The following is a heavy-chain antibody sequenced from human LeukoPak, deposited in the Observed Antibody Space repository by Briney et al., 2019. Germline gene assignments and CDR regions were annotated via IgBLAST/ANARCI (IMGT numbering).Heavy chain of an antibody. J-gene: IGHJ4*02. CDR2: IGGSGAGT. V-gene: IGHV3-23*01. CDR1: GFTFSSSA. CDR3: ATTLHSGYYDLY. D-gene: IGHD3-22*01. Sequence: GGSLRLSCAASGFTFSSSAMSWVRQAPGKGLEWVSGIGGSGAGTYYAVSVKGRFTISRDNSKNTLYLQMDSLRAEDTAVYYCATTLHSGYYDLYWGQGTLVTVSS.